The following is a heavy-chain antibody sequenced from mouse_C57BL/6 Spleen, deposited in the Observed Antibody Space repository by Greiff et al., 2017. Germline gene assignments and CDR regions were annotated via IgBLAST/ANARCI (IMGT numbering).Heavy chain of an antibody. J-gene: IGHJ3*01. Sequence: VQLQQPGAELVRPGTSVKLSCKASGYTFTSYWMHWVKQRPGQGLEWIGVIDPSDSYTNYNQKFKGKATLTVDTSSSTAYMQLSSLTSEDSAVYYCARGGVYYDYDWCAYWGQGTLVTVSA. CDR1: GYTFTSYW. CDR2: IDPSDSYT. D-gene: IGHD2-4*01. CDR3: ARGGVYYDYDWCAY. V-gene: IGHV1-59*01.